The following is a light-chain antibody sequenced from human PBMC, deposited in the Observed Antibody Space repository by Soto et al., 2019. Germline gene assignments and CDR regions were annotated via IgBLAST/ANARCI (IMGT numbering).Light chain of an antibody. Sequence: QSVLTQPPSVSGAPGQRVTISCTGSSSNIGAHYDVHWYQQLPGTAPKLLIYGNSNRPSGVPDRFSGSKSGTSASLAITGLQAEDEADYYCHSYDRSLSGSVFGGGTKLTVL. V-gene: IGLV1-40*01. CDR2: GNS. CDR3: HSYDRSLSGSV. J-gene: IGLJ3*02. CDR1: SSNIGAHYD.